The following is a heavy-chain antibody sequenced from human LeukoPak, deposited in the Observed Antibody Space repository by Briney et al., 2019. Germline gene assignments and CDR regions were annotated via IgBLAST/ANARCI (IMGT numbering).Heavy chain of an antibody. J-gene: IGHJ3*02. CDR3: ARLKEAVYDAFDI. CDR2: IYYSGST. V-gene: IGHV4-59*12. D-gene: IGHD6-19*01. Sequence: SETLSLTCTVSGGSISSYYWSWIRQPPGKGLEWIGYIYYSGSTNYNPSLKSRVTISVDTSKNQFSLKLSSVTAADTAVYYCARLKEAVYDAFDIWGQGTMVTVSS. CDR1: GGSISSYY.